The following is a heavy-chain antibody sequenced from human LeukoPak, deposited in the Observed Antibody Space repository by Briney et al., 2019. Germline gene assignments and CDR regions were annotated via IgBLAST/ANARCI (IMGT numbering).Heavy chain of an antibody. CDR3: ARQVTVPGTRGYFDY. D-gene: IGHD6-19*01. CDR1: GYSFTTYW. J-gene: IGHJ4*02. Sequence: GESLKISCQGSGYSFTTYWIGWVRQLPGKGLEWMGIIYPGDSDTNYSPSFQGQVTISADKSISTAYLQWRSLKASDTAMYYCARQVTVPGTRGYFDYWGQGTLVTVSS. CDR2: IYPGDSDT. V-gene: IGHV5-51*01.